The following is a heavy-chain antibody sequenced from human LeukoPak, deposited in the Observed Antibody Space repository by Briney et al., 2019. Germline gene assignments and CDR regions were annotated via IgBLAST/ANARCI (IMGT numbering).Heavy chain of an antibody. CDR3: ARVKSRRGYCSSTSCFDAFDI. Sequence: PGGSLRLSCAASGFTFSSYAMHWVRQAPGKGLEWVAVISYDGSNKYYADSVKGRFTISRDNSKNTLYLQMNSLRAEDTAVYYCARVKSRRGYCSSTSCFDAFDIWGQGTMVTVSS. CDR2: ISYDGSNK. V-gene: IGHV3-30-3*01. D-gene: IGHD2-2*01. J-gene: IGHJ3*02. CDR1: GFTFSSYA.